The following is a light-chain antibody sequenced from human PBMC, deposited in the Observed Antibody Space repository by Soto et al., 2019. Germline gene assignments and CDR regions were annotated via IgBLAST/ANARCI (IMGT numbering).Light chain of an antibody. CDR1: QSVSIW. Sequence: DIQMTQSPSTLSASVGDTVTVTFRASQSVSIWLAWYQQKPGRAPKLLIYKSSILESGVPSRFSGSGSGTEFTLTISSLQPDDFATYYCQQFNTSPWTFGQGTKVDI. CDR2: KSS. V-gene: IGKV1-5*03. CDR3: QQFNTSPWT. J-gene: IGKJ1*01.